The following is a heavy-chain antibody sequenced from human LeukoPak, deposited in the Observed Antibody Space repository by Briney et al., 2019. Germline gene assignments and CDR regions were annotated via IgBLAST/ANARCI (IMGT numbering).Heavy chain of an antibody. CDR3: ARDNAYNDFWSGSFLYHFDY. D-gene: IGHD3-3*01. CDR1: GFTLNNYW. CDR2: IKQDGSEI. J-gene: IGHJ4*02. Sequence: GGSLRLSCAASGFTLNNYWMSWVRQAPGEGLEWVANIKQDGSEIYYVDSVKGRFTISRDNAKNSLYLQMNSLRAEDTAVYYCARDNAYNDFWSGSFLYHFDYWGQGTLVTVSS. V-gene: IGHV3-7*01.